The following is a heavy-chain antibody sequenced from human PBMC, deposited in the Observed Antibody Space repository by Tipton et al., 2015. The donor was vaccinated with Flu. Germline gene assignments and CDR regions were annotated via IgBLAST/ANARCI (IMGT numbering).Heavy chain of an antibody. Sequence: TLSLTCIVSSGSLSSFYWSWIRQPAGKGLEWIGRIYSSGSTNYNPSLKSPVTISIDTSKNQFSLKLRSVTAADTAVYYCARGVRGRFGQLDYWGQGTLVTVSS. CDR1: SGSLSSFY. CDR2: IYSSGST. J-gene: IGHJ4*02. CDR3: ARGVRGRFGQLDY. D-gene: IGHD6-6*01. V-gene: IGHV4-4*07.